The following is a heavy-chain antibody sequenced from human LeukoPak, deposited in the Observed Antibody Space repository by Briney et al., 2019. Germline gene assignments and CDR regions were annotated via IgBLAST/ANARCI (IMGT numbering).Heavy chain of an antibody. CDR3: ARGDWFDP. CDR2: VSGYNGNT. J-gene: IGHJ5*02. V-gene: IGHV1-18*01. Sequence: ASVKVSCKASGYTFTSYDINWVRQAPGQGLEWMGWVSGYNGNTNYAQKFEGRVAMTTDASSSTAYMELRSLRSDDTAIYYCARGDWFDPWGQGTLVTVSS. CDR1: GYTFTSYD. D-gene: IGHD2-21*01.